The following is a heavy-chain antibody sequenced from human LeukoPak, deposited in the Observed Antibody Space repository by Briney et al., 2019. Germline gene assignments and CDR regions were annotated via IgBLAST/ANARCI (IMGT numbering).Heavy chain of an antibody. D-gene: IGHD3-10*01. CDR2: FDPEDGET. Sequence: ASVTVSCKVSGYTLTELSMHWVRQAPGKGLEWMGGFDPEDGETIHAQKFQGRVTMTEDTSTDTAYMELSSLRSEDTAVYYCATWALNYYGSGSYAYDYWGQGTLVTVSS. V-gene: IGHV1-24*01. CDR3: ATWALNYYGSGSYAYDY. J-gene: IGHJ4*02. CDR1: GYTLTELS.